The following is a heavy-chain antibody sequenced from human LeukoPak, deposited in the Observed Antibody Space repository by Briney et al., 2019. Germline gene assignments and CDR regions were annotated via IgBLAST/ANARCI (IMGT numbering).Heavy chain of an antibody. CDR1: GGSISNYY. D-gene: IGHD6-13*01. CDR2: VFYSGST. V-gene: IGHV4-59*01. CDR3: ARSSRWFGDAVDI. J-gene: IGHJ3*02. Sequence: SETLSLTCTVSGGSISNYYWSWIRQPPGKGLEWIGYVFYSGSTNYNPSLRSRVTISVDTSKNQFSLKLSSVTAADTAVYYCARSSRWFGDAVDIWGQGTMVTVSS.